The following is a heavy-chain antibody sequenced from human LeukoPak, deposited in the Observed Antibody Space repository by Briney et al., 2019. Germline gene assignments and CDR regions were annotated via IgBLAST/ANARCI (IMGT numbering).Heavy chain of an antibody. D-gene: IGHD6-19*01. CDR3: TTGVNVLVARTRTFDI. Sequence: PGGSLRLSCAASGFNFHNDWMNWVRQAPGKGLEWVGRIKSEIDGGATDYAAPVKGRFTISRDDSENTVYLQMNSLKTEDTAVYYCTTGVNVLVARTRTFDIWGQGTMVTVSS. CDR2: IKSEIDGGAT. J-gene: IGHJ3*02. CDR1: GFNFHNDW. V-gene: IGHV3-15*07.